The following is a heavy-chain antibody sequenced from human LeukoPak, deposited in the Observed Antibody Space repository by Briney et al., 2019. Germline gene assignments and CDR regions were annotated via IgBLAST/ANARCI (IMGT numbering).Heavy chain of an antibody. CDR3: ARLRGATLDY. J-gene: IGHJ4*02. Sequence: SETLSLTCTVSGGSISSSSYYWGWIRQPPGKGLEWIGGIYYSGSTYYNPSLKSRVTISVDTSKNQFSLKLSSVTAADTAVYYCARLRGATLDYWGQGTLVTVSS. D-gene: IGHD1-26*01. CDR1: GGSISSSSYY. CDR2: IYYSGST. V-gene: IGHV4-39*01.